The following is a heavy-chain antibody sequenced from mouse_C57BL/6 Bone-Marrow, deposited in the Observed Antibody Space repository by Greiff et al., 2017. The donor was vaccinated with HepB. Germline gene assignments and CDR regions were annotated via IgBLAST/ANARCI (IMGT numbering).Heavy chain of an antibody. CDR2: IHPNSGST. D-gene: IGHD3-2*02. J-gene: IGHJ3*01. V-gene: IGHV1-64*01. CDR1: GYTFTSYW. Sequence: QVQLQQPGAELVKPGASVKLSCKASGYTFTSYWMHWVKQRPGQGLEWIGMIHPNSGSTNYNEKFKSKATLTVDKSSSTSYMQLSSLTSEDSAVYYCARVGQLRGPFAYWGQGTLVTVSA. CDR3: ARVGQLRGPFAY.